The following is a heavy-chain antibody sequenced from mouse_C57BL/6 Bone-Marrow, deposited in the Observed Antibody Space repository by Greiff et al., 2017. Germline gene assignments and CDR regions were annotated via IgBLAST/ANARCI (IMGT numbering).Heavy chain of an antibody. D-gene: IGHD1-1*01. J-gene: IGHJ2*01. CDR1: GFTFSSYG. CDR3: ARGGVVATNYFDY. V-gene: IGHV5-6*01. Sequence: VHRVESGGDLVKPGGSLQLSCAASGFTFSSYGMSWVRQTPDKRLGWVATISSGGSYTYFPDSVKGRFTISRDNAKNTLYLQMSSLKSEDTAMYYCARGGVVATNYFDYWGQGTTLTGSS. CDR2: ISSGGSYT.